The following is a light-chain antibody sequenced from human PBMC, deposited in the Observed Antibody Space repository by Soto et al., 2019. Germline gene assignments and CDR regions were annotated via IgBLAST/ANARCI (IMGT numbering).Light chain of an antibody. V-gene: IGLV4-69*02. J-gene: IGLJ2*01. CDR3: QTWGTGIVV. CDR2: LNSDGRH. Sequence: QPVLTQSPSASASLGDSVKLTCTLSSGHSSYAIAWHQQQPEKGPRYLMKLNSDGRHSKGDGIPDRFSGSSSGAERYLTISSLQSEDEADYYCQTWGTGIVVFGGGTKLTVL. CDR1: SGHSSYA.